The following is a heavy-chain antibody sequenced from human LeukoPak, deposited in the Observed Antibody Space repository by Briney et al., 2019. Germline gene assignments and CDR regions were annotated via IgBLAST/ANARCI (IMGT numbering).Heavy chain of an antibody. V-gene: IGHV4-31*03. CDR2: IYYSGST. Sequence: SETLSLTCTVSGGSISSGGYYWSWIRQHPGKGLEWIGYIYYSGSTYYYPSLKSRVTISVDTSKNQFSLKLSSVTAADTAVYYCAAEVGDYVDYWGQGTLVTVSS. D-gene: IGHD1-26*01. CDR3: AAEVGDYVDY. J-gene: IGHJ4*02. CDR1: GGSISSGGYY.